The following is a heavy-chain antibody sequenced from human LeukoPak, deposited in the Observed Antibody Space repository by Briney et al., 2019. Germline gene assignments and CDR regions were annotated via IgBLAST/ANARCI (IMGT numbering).Heavy chain of an antibody. CDR1: GGSISSYY. Sequence: SETLSLTCTVSGGSISSYYWSCIRQPPGKELEWIGYIYYSGSTNYNPSLKSRVTISVDTSKNQFSLKLSSVTAADTAVYYCARDLLGDYYGSGSYGMDVWGQGTTVTVSS. CDR3: ARDLLGDYYGSGSYGMDV. V-gene: IGHV4-59*01. CDR2: IYYSGST. J-gene: IGHJ6*02. D-gene: IGHD3-10*01.